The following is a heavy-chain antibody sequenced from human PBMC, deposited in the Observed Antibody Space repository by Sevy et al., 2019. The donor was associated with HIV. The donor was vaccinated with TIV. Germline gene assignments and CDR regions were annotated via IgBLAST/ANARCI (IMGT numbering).Heavy chain of an antibody. V-gene: IGHV3-30*02. D-gene: IGHD6-6*01. J-gene: IGHJ4*02. Sequence: GGSLRLSCAASGFTFSSYGMHWVRQAPGKGLEWVAFIRYDGSNKYYADSVKGRFTISRDNSKNTLYLQMNSLKTEDTAVYYCTIDPVHFLWGQGTLVTVSS. CDR1: GFTFSSYG. CDR3: TIDPVHFL. CDR2: IRYDGSNK.